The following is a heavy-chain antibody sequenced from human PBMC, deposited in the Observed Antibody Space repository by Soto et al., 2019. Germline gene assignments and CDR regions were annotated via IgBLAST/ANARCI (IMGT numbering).Heavy chain of an antibody. D-gene: IGHD4-17*01. J-gene: IGHJ6*03. V-gene: IGHV3-23*01. CDR1: GFTFSSYA. CDR2: ISGSGGST. CDR3: ARGGDYFYYYYMDV. Sequence: GGSLRLSCAASGFTFSSYAMSWVRQAPGKGLEWVSAISGSGGSTYYADSVKGRFTISRDNSKNTLYLQMNSLRAEDTAVYYCARGGDYFYYYYMDVWGKGTTVTVSS.